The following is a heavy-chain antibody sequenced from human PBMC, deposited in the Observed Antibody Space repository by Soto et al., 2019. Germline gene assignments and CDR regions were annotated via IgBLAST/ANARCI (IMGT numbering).Heavy chain of an antibody. CDR3: ARGIYFDY. CDR1: GYTFNTYG. Sequence: GASVKVSCKASGYTFNTYGISWVRQAPGQGLEWMGWSSTNKRDTKYAQNLQGRVTMTTDTSTSTAYMELRGLRSDDTAVYYCARGIYFDYWGQGALVTVSS. V-gene: IGHV1-18*01. J-gene: IGHJ4*02. CDR2: SSTNKRDT.